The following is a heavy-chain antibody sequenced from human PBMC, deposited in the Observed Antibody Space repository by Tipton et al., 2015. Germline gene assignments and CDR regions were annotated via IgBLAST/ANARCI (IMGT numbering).Heavy chain of an antibody. CDR1: GYSFGAYG. CDR2: IIPIFGTA. D-gene: IGHD3-10*02. V-gene: IGHV1-69*13. Sequence: QLVQSGAEVKKPGASVKVSCEASGYSFGAYGITWVRQASGQGLEWMGGIIPIFGTANYAQKLQGRVTITADESTSAAYMELSSLRSEDTAVYYCATYYYVPNGTDVWGQGTTVTVSS. CDR3: ATYYYVPNGTDV. J-gene: IGHJ6*02.